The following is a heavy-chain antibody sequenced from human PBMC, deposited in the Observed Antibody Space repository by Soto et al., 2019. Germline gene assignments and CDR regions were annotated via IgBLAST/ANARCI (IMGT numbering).Heavy chain of an antibody. CDR1: GGSVSSGSYY. CDR2: IYYSVSN. J-gene: IGHJ4*02. V-gene: IGHV4-61*01. Sequence: QVQLQESGPGLVKPSETLSLTCTVSGGSVSSGSYYWGWIRQPPGKGLEWMGYIYYSVSNNYNPTRRSRVTIAVDTSKIQFSLKRGSVTAADTAVYDCARYRGGLIVFGYWGQGTLVTVSS. CDR3: ARYRGGLIVFGY. D-gene: IGHD1-26*01.